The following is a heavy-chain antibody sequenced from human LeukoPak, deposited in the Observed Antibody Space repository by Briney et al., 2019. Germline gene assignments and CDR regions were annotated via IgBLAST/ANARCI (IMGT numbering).Heavy chain of an antibody. CDR1: GYTFTGYY. J-gene: IGHJ4*02. CDR3: APSPAHCSSTSCPFDY. CDR2: INPNSGGT. V-gene: IGHV1-2*02. Sequence: ASVKVSCKASGYTFTGYYMHWVRQAPGQGLEWMGWINPNSGGTNYAQKFQDRVTMTRDTSISTAYMELSRLRSDDTAVYYWAPSPAHCSSTSCPFDYWGQGTLVTVSS. D-gene: IGHD2-2*01.